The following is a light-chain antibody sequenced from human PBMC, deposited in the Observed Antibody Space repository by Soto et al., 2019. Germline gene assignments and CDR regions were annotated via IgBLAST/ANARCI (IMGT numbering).Light chain of an antibody. J-gene: IGLJ3*02. CDR3: CSSVGGPNWV. CDR1: SSDVGSYDR. CDR2: EVN. V-gene: IGLV2-23*02. Sequence: QSVLTQPASVSGSPGQSIAISCTGTSSDVGSYDRVFWYQQHPGKAPTLMIYEVNKRPSGVSNRFSGSKSGNTASLTISGLQAEDEADYYCCSSVGGPNWVFGGGTQLTVL.